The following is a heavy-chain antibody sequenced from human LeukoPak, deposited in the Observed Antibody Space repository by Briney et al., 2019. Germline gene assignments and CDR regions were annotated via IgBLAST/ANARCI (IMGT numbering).Heavy chain of an antibody. Sequence: SETLSLTCTVSGGSISSSSYYWGWIRQPPGKGLEWIGYIYYSGSTNYNPSLKSRVTISVDTSKNQFSLKLSSVTAADTAVNYCARVTPTIGSDYAFDIWGQGTMVTVSS. V-gene: IGHV4-61*05. D-gene: IGHD3-10*01. J-gene: IGHJ3*02. CDR3: ARVTPTIGSDYAFDI. CDR1: GGSISSSSYY. CDR2: IYYSGST.